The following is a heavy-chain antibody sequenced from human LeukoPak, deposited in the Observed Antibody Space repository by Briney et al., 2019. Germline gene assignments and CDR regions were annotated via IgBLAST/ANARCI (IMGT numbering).Heavy chain of an antibody. V-gene: IGHV7-4-1*02. J-gene: IGHJ3*02. CDR2: INTNTGNP. Sequence: ASVKVSCKASGYTFTSYAVNWVRQAPGQGLEWMGWINTNTGNPTYAQGFTGRFVFSLDTSVSTAYLQISSLKAEDTAVYYCARDRTVTKVEGAFDIWGQGTMVTVSS. CDR3: ARDRTVTKVEGAFDI. D-gene: IGHD4-17*01. CDR1: GYTFTSYA.